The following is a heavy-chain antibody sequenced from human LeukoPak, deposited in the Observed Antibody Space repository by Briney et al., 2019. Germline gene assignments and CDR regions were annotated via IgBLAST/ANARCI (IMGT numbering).Heavy chain of an antibody. CDR2: IYYSGST. D-gene: IGHD1-20*01. V-gene: IGHV4-30-4*08. CDR3: ASSNWNDVGWFDP. CDR1: GGSISSGDYY. J-gene: IGHJ5*02. Sequence: PSETLSLTYTVSGGSISSGDYYWSWIRQPPGKGLEWIGYIYYSGSTYYNPSLKSRVTISVDTSKNQFSLKLSSVTAADTAVYYCASSNWNDVGWFDPWGQGTLVTVSS.